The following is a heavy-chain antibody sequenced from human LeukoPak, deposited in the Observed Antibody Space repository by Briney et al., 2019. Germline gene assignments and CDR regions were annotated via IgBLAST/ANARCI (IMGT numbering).Heavy chain of an antibody. V-gene: IGHV3-33*06. CDR3: AKMVDTAMVIDY. CDR2: IWYDGSNK. CDR1: GFTFSSYG. Sequence: PGGSXXLSXAXXGFTFSSYGMHWVRQAPGKGLEWVAVIWYDGSNKYYADSVKGRFTISRDNSKNTLYLQMNSLRAEDTAVYYCAKMVDTAMVIDYWGQGTLVTVSS. D-gene: IGHD5-18*01. J-gene: IGHJ4*02.